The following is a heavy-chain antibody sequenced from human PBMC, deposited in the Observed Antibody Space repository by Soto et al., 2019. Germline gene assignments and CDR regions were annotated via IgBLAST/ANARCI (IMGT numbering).Heavy chain of an antibody. J-gene: IGHJ4*02. CDR2: ISYDGSNK. Sequence: GGSLRLSCAASGFTFSSYGMHWVRQAPGKGLEWVAVISYDGSNKYYADSVKGRFTISRDNSKNTLYLQMNSLRAEDTAVYYCAKDLSYGDYVGGPFDYWGQGTLVTVSS. V-gene: IGHV3-30*18. D-gene: IGHD4-17*01. CDR1: GFTFSSYG. CDR3: AKDLSYGDYVGGPFDY.